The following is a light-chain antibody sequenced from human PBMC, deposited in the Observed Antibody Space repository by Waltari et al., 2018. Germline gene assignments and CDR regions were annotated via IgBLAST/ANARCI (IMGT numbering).Light chain of an antibody. J-gene: IGKJ4*01. V-gene: IGKV1-39*01. CDR1: QSISSY. Sequence: DIQMTQSPSSLSASAGDRVTITCRASQSISSYLNWYQQKPGKAPNLLISAASSLQSGVPSRFSGSGYGTDFTLTISSLQPEDFATYYCQQSYSTPLTFGGGTKVEIK. CDR2: AAS. CDR3: QQSYSTPLT.